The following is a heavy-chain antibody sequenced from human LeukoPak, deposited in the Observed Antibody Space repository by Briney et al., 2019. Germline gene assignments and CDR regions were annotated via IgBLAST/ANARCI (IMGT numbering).Heavy chain of an antibody. D-gene: IGHD2-8*02. CDR3: ARVGGTAYYFDY. CDR1: GGSISSHY. CDR2: IYYSGST. Sequence: SETLSLTCTVSGGSISSHYWSWIRQPPGKGLEWIGYIYYSGSTNYNPSLKSRVTISVDTSKNQFSLKLSSVTAADTAVYYCARVGGTAYYFDYWGQGTLVTVSS. V-gene: IGHV4-59*11. J-gene: IGHJ4*02.